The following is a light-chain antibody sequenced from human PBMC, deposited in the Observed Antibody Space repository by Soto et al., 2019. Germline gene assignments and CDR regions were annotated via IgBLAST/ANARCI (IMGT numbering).Light chain of an antibody. CDR3: QQYNSWPAT. CDR1: QSVSSN. CDR2: GAS. Sequence: EMVVTQSPATLSVSPGERATLSCRASQSVSSNLAWYQQKPGQAPRLLIYGASTRATGIPARFSGSGSGTEFTLTISSLQSEDFAVYYCQQYNSWPATFGQGTKVEIK. V-gene: IGKV3-15*01. J-gene: IGKJ1*01.